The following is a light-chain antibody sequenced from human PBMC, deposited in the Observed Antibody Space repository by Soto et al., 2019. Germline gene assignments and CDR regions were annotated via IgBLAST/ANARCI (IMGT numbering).Light chain of an antibody. CDR2: DVS. J-gene: IGLJ1*01. Sequence: QSVLTQPASVSGSPGQSITISCTGTSSDVGGYNYVSWYQQHPGKAPKLMIYDVSNRPSGVSNRFSGSKSGNTASLTISGLQAEHEADYYCSSYTSSRTYVFGTGNKVTVL. V-gene: IGLV2-14*01. CDR3: SSYTSSRTYV. CDR1: SSDVGGYNY.